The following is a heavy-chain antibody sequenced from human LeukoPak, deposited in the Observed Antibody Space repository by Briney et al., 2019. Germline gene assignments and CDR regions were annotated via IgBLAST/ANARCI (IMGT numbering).Heavy chain of an antibody. D-gene: IGHD3-22*01. J-gene: IGHJ5*02. CDR3: ARREDSSGYSVWCDP. CDR1: GYTFTGYY. Sequence: GASVKVSCKASGYTFTGYYIHWVRQAPGQGLEWMGWINPNSGGTNYAQKFQGRVTITRDTSINTAYMEMGRLRSDDTAVYYCARREDSSGYSVWCDPGGQGTLVTVSS. V-gene: IGHV1-2*02. CDR2: INPNSGGT.